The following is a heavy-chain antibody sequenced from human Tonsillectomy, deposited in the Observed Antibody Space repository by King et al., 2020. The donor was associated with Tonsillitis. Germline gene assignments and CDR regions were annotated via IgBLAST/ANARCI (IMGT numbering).Heavy chain of an antibody. CDR3: ALPRGRMIYPLYAIGMAASGNNDY. CDR2: ISYDGNFK. V-gene: IGHV3-30*03. CDR1: GFTFSSYG. Sequence: VQLVESGGGVVQPARSLRLSCAASGFTFSSYGMHWVRQAPGKGLEWVAVISYDGNFKFYADSVKGRFTISRDNSKNTLFLQMDSLRAEDTAVYYCALPRGRMIYPLYAIGMAASGNNDYWGQGTLVTVSS. D-gene: IGHD6-13*01. J-gene: IGHJ4*02.